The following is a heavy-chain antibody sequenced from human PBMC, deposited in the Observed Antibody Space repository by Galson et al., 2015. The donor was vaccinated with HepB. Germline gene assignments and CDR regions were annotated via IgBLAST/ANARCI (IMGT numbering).Heavy chain of an antibody. J-gene: IGHJ6*02. D-gene: IGHD6-19*01. V-gene: IGHV3-30-3*01. Sequence: SLRLSCAASGFTFSSYAMHWVRQAPGKGLEWVAVISYDGSNKYYADSVKGRFTISRDNSKNTLYLQMNSLRAEDTAVYYCARDHGYSSGWYWNYYYYGMDVWDQGTTVTVSS. CDR1: GFTFSSYA. CDR3: ARDHGYSSGWYWNYYYYGMDV. CDR2: ISYDGSNK.